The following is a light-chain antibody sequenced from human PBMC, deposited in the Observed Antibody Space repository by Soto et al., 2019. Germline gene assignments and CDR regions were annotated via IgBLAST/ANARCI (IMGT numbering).Light chain of an antibody. V-gene: IGKV1-39*01. CDR2: GAS. CDR3: QQSYSTPLT. J-gene: IGKJ4*01. CDR1: QSISPS. Sequence: DIQMTQSPSSLSASLGDRVTITCRASQSISPSLNWYQQKPGEAPKLLIYGASSRLRGVSSTFSGSGSGTDFTLTISSLQPEDFAIYYCQQSYSTPLTFGGGTKVDIK.